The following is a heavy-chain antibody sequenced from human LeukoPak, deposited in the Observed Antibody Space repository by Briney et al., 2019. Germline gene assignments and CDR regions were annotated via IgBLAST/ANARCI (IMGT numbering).Heavy chain of an antibody. CDR1: GFTFSSYA. CDR3: AKIPAEEVAGIDY. CDR2: ISGSGGST. V-gene: IGHV3-23*01. D-gene: IGHD6-19*01. Sequence: GGSLRLSCAASGFTFSSYAMRWVRQAPGKGLEWVSAISGSGGSTYYAASVTGRFTISSDNSKNTLYLQMNSLRAEDKAVYYCAKIPAEEVAGIDYWGQGTLVTVSS. J-gene: IGHJ4*02.